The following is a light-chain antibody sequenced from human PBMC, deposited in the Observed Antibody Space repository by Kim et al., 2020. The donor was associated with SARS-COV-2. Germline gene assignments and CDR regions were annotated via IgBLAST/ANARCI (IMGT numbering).Light chain of an antibody. CDR1: HTINNR. Sequence: QGERATLSCRASHTINNRLVLYQQKPGQAPRLLIYDATTRATGVPARFIGSVSETDFTLTISSLQSEDFAVYYCQQSNDWPPLTFGQGTKVDIK. CDR3: QQSNDWPPLT. CDR2: DAT. J-gene: IGKJ1*01. V-gene: IGKV3-15*01.